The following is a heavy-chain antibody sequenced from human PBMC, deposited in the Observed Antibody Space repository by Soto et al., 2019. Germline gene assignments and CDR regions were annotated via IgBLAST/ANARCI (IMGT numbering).Heavy chain of an antibody. D-gene: IGHD3-16*02. Sequence: EVQILESGGGLVQPGGSLRLSCAASGFTFSSYAMYWVRQAPGKGLAWVSGISDSGTGTYYADSVKGRFTIFRDNSKNTVYMQMKSLRAEETAVYYCAKDHTVVIRDAFDIWGQGTMVNVSS. V-gene: IGHV3-23*01. J-gene: IGHJ3*02. CDR2: ISDSGTGT. CDR1: GFTFSSYA. CDR3: AKDHTVVIRDAFDI.